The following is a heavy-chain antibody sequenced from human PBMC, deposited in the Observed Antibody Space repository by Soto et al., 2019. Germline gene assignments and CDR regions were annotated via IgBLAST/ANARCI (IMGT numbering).Heavy chain of an antibody. CDR3: ARSLGYCSGGRPPYFDY. CDR2: IDWDDDK. CDR1: GFSLSTSGMC. D-gene: IGHD2-15*01. Sequence: SGPTLVNPTQTLTLTCTFSGFSLSTSGMCVSWIRQPPGKALEWLALIDWDDDKYYSTSLKTRLTISKDTSKNQVVLTMTNMDPVDTATYYRARSLGYCSGGRPPYFDYWGQGTLVTVSS. J-gene: IGHJ4*02. V-gene: IGHV2-70*01.